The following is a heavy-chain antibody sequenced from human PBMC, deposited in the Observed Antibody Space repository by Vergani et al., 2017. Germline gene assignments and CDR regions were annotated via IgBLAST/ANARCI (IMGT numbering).Heavy chain of an antibody. CDR1: GFTVSSNY. Sequence: EVQLVESGGGLIQPGGSLRLSCAASGFTVSSNYMSWVRQAPGKGLEWVSVIYSAGSTYYADSAKGRFTISRDNSKNTLYLQMNSLRAEDTAVYYCARDRSSGSPNYYYYMDVWGKGTTVTVSS. CDR3: ARDRSSGSPNYYYYMDV. D-gene: IGHD6-19*01. J-gene: IGHJ6*03. CDR2: IYSAGST. V-gene: IGHV3-53*01.